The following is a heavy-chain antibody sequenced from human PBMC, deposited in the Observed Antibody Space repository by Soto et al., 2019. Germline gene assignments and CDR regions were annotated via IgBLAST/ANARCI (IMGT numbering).Heavy chain of an antibody. CDR1: GDSITTSY. V-gene: IGHV4-59*01. Sequence: QVQLQEWGPRLVKPSETLSLTCTVSGDSITTSYWSWIRQSPGKGLEWIGYIYYSGSTNYNPSLNSRVTISVNTSKKHFSLKLTSVTAADTAVYYCARVKSGAAFDYWGQGTLVTVSS. CDR2: IYYSGST. D-gene: IGHD1-26*01. J-gene: IGHJ4*02. CDR3: ARVKSGAAFDY.